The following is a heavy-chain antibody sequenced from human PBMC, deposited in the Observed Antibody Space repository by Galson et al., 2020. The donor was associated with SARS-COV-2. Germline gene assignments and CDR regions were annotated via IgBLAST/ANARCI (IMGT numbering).Heavy chain of an antibody. CDR1: GFTFSSYA. D-gene: IGHD1-26*01. Sequence: QLGESLKISCAASGFTFSSYAMHWVRQAPGKGLEWVAVISYDGSNKYYADSVKGRFTISRDNSKNTLYLQMNSLRAEDTAVYYCARMYSGSYLGYFDYWGQGTLVTVSS. CDR3: ARMYSGSYLGYFDY. CDR2: ISYDGSNK. V-gene: IGHV3-30*04. J-gene: IGHJ4*02.